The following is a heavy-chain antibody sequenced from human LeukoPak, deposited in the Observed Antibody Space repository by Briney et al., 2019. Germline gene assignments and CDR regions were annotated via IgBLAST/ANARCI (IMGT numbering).Heavy chain of an antibody. V-gene: IGHV3-23*01. CDR2: ISPSSGST. Sequence: GGSLRLSCAASGFTISSYVISWVRQAPGKGLEWVSDISPSSGSTYYADSVKGRFTISRDNSKNTPYLQMNSLRAEDTAVYYCAKMSGPHYYYYGLDVWGQGTTVTVSS. CDR3: AKMSGPHYYYYGLDV. CDR1: GFTISSYV. J-gene: IGHJ6*02.